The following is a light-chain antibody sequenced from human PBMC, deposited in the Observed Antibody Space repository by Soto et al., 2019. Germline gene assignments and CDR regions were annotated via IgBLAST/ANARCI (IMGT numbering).Light chain of an antibody. CDR1: QSVSGN. Sequence: EIVMTQSPATLSVSPGERATLSCRASQSVSGNLAWYQQKPGQAPRLLIYGASTRATGIPARFSGGGSGTEFTLTISSLQSEDFVVYFCQQYHDWPCTFGPGTKVDIK. CDR2: GAS. J-gene: IGKJ3*01. V-gene: IGKV3-15*01. CDR3: QQYHDWPCT.